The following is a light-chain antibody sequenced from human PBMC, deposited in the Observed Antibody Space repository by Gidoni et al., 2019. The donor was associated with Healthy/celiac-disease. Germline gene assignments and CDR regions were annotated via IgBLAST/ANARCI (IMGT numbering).Light chain of an antibody. V-gene: IGKV3-11*01. Sequence: EIVLTQSPATLSLSPGERATLSCRASQSVSNYLAWYQQKPGQAPRLLIYDASNRATGIPARFSGSGSGTDFTLTISSLEPEDFAVYYCQQCRSWPRVTFGPGTKVDIK. CDR3: QQCRSWPRVT. CDR1: QSVSNY. CDR2: DAS. J-gene: IGKJ3*01.